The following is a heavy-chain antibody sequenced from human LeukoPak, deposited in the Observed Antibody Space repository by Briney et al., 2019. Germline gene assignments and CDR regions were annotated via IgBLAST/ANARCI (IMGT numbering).Heavy chain of an antibody. CDR3: ARGYDSDPFDY. J-gene: IGHJ4*02. CDR2: MNPNSGNT. V-gene: IGHV1-8*01. D-gene: IGHD3-22*01. Sequence: ASVKVSWKASGYTFPSYDINWVRQATGQGLEWMGWMNPNSGNTGYAQKFQGRVTMTRNTSISTAYMELSSLRSEDTAVYYCARGYDSDPFDYWGQGTLVTVSS. CDR1: GYTFPSYD.